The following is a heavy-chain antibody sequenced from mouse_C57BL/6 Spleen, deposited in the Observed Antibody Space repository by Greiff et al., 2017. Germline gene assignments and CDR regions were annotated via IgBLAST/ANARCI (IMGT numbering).Heavy chain of an antibody. V-gene: IGHV1-69*01. CDR2: IDPSDSYT. CDR3: ALITSGSRAWFAY. D-gene: IGHD1-1*01. Sequence: QVHVKQPGAELVMPGASVKLSCKASGYTFTSYWMHWVKQRPGQGLEWIGEIDPSDSYTNYNQKFKGKSTLTVDKSSSTAYMQLGSLTSGDSAVYYCALITSGSRAWFAYWGQGTLVTVSA. J-gene: IGHJ3*01. CDR1: GYTFTSYW.